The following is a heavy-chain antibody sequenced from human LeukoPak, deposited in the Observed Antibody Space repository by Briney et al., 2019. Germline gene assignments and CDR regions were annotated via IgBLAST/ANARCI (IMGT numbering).Heavy chain of an antibody. D-gene: IGHD3-22*01. J-gene: IGHJ4*02. V-gene: IGHV4-59*01. Sequence: SETLSLTCSVSGVSLTNDRWTWIRQAPGKGLEWIGYMSDSGQTNYNPSLRSRATVSVDTSKSQCSLRLTSVTSADTAVYYCARITGYFDSGGSYYWGFFDYWGQGSLVTVSS. CDR3: ARITGYFDSGGSYYWGFFDY. CDR2: MSDSGQT. CDR1: GVSLTNDR.